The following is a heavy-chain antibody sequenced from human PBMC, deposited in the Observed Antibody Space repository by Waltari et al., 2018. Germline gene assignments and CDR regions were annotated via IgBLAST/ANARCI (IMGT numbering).Heavy chain of an antibody. CDR2: IRHPGST. V-gene: IGHV4-34*01. Sequence: QVQLQQCGAGLLGPSETLSLPCALYGASFSAYYWGWVRQPPGKGLEWIGQIRHPGSTNYNPSLKSRVTISIDTPRSQFSLRLSSVTAADTALYFCTRGGNYDFWSHRPFVDPWGQGTLVTVSS. CDR1: GASFSAYY. CDR3: TRGGNYDFWSHRPFVDP. J-gene: IGHJ5*02. D-gene: IGHD3-3*01.